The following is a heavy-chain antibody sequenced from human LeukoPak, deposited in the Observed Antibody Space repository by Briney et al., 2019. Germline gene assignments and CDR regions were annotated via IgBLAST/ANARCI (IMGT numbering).Heavy chain of an antibody. Sequence: PGGSLRLSCAASGFTFSDYYMSWIRQAPGKGLEWVAHIKEDGNEKYYVDSVKGRFTISRDNAKNSLYLQMNSLRAEDTAVYYCARVSGWDFDYWGQGALVTVSS. CDR2: IKEDGNEK. V-gene: IGHV3-7*03. J-gene: IGHJ4*02. CDR1: GFTFSDYY. CDR3: ARVSGWDFDY. D-gene: IGHD6-25*01.